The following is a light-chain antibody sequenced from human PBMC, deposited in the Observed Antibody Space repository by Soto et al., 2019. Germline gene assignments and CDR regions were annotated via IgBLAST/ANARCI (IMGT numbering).Light chain of an antibody. CDR3: SSYTSSSTWV. V-gene: IGLV2-14*01. CDR2: EVS. Sequence: QSVLTQPASVSGSPGQSINISCNGTSSDVGGYNYVSWYQQHPGKAPKLMIYEVSNRPSGVSNRFSGSKSGNTASLTISGLQAEDEADYYCSSYTSSSTWVFGGGPQLTVL. CDR1: SSDVGGYNY. J-gene: IGLJ3*02.